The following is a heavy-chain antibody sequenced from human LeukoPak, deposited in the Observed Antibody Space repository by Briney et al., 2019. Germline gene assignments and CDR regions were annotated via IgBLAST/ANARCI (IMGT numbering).Heavy chain of an antibody. CDR3: ARDLGNLNWFDP. Sequence: AAVKVACKASWYTLSSDGVNLLRQAPGQGLEWMGWISAYNGNTNYAQKLQGRVTMTTDTSTSTAYMELRSLRSDDTAVYYCARDLGNLNWFDPWGQGTLVAVSS. J-gene: IGHJ5*02. CDR1: WYTLSSDG. V-gene: IGHV1-18*04. CDR2: ISAYNGNT.